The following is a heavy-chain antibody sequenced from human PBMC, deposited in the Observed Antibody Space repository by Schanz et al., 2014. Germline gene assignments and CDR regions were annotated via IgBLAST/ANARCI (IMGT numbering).Heavy chain of an antibody. J-gene: IGHJ4*02. CDR2: ISGSGGST. V-gene: IGHV3-23*04. Sequence: EVQLVESGGGLVQPGGSLRLSCAASGFTFSSYAMSWVRQAPGKGLEWVSAISGSGGSTYSADSVKGRFTISRDNSKNTLYLQMNSLRAEDTAIYFCAKDRRLYPTGRYSSGWYYFDYWGQGTLVTVSS. CDR3: AKDRRLYPTGRYSSGWYYFDY. D-gene: IGHD6-19*01. CDR1: GFTFSSYA.